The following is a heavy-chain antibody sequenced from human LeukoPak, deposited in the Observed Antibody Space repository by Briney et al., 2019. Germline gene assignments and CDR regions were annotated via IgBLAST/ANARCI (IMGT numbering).Heavy chain of an antibody. D-gene: IGHD4-23*01. CDR1: GGSFSGYY. V-gene: IGHV4-34*01. Sequence: SETLSLTCAVYGGSFSGYYWSWIRQPPGKGLEWIGEINHSGSTNYNPSLKSRVTISVDTSKNQFSLKLSSVTAADTAVYYCARVDYGGNLFDYWGQGTLVTVSS. CDR2: INHSGST. J-gene: IGHJ4*02. CDR3: ARVDYGGNLFDY.